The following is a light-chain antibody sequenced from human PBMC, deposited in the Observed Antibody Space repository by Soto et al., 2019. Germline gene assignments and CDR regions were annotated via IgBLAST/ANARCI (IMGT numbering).Light chain of an antibody. J-gene: IGKJ2*01. CDR2: KAS. Sequence: DIQMTQSPSTLSASVGDRVTITCRASQSISSWLAWYQQKPGKAPKLLIYKASSLESGVPSRFSGSGSGTEFTLTISSLQPDDFATYYCHQYNSYLYTFGQGTKLEI. V-gene: IGKV1-5*03. CDR1: QSISSW. CDR3: HQYNSYLYT.